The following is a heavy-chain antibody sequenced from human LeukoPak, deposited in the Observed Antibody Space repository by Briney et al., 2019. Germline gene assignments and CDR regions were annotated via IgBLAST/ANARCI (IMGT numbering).Heavy chain of an antibody. J-gene: IGHJ5*02. Sequence: PGGSLRLSCAASGFTFSSYAMSWVGQAPGKGLEWVSAISGSGGGTYYADSVKGRFTISRDNSKNTLYLQMNSLRAEDTAVYYCAKEDDSSGYYPSDWFDPWGQGTLVTVSS. CDR1: GFTFSSYA. CDR2: ISGSGGGT. D-gene: IGHD3-22*01. CDR3: AKEDDSSGYYPSDWFDP. V-gene: IGHV3-23*01.